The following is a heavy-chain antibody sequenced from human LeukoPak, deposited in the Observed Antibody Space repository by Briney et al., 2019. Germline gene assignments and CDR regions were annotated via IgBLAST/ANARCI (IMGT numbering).Heavy chain of an antibody. CDR2: IYYSGST. D-gene: IGHD2-15*01. CDR1: GGSLSSTSYY. Sequence: SETLSLTCTVSGGSLSSTSYYWGWIRQPPGKGLEWIGSIYYSGSTYYNPSLKSRVTISVDTSKNQFSLKLNSVTAADTAVYYCARNSNPGYCGSGSCYLVHFDYWGQGTLVTVSS. V-gene: IGHV4-39*01. CDR3: ARNSNPGYCGSGSCYLVHFDY. J-gene: IGHJ4*02.